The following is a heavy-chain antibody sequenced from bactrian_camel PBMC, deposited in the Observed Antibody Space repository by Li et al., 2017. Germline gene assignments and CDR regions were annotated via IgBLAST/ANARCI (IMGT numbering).Heavy chain of an antibody. J-gene: IGHJ4*01. CDR2: LYTGGGQP. CDR3: AASVRSWCDLTLLGKSAYNF. V-gene: IGHV3S1*01. CDR1: GGTITGYH. D-gene: IGHD3*01. Sequence: HVQLVESGGGSVQAGGSLRLSCEVSGGTITGYHMAWFRQAPGKEREGIVSLYTGGGQPYYADSVKGRFTISQDRSTGSRDNDKYTLTLQMNMLKPEDTATYYCAASVRSWCDLTLLGKSAYNFWGQGTQVTVS.